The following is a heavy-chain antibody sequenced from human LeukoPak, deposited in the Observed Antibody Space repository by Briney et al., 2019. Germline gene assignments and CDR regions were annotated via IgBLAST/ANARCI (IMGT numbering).Heavy chain of an antibody. CDR1: GYTFTSYG. V-gene: IGHV1-18*01. D-gene: IGHD3-3*01. CDR3: ARDGGSGYSGALTYYYYYMDV. Sequence: GASVKVSCKASGYTFTSYGISWVRQAPGQGLEWMGWISAYNGNTNYAQKLQGRVTMTTDTSTSTAYMELRSLRSDDTAVYYCARDGGSGYSGALTYYYYYMDVWGKGTTVTVSS. CDR2: ISAYNGNT. J-gene: IGHJ6*03.